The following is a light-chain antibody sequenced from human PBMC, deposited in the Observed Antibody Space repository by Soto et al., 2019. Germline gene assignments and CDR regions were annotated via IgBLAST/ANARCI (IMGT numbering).Light chain of an antibody. Sequence: DIALTQSPDSLTLSLGERATINCKSSQSVLYSSYNKSYLAWYQVKPGRPPKTLFSWASTRDPGVPDRVSGSGAGTEFTITIRSRQSEDVAVYYWQQYYSTLITFGQGTGLEI. CDR3: QQYYSTLIT. CDR2: WAS. CDR1: QSVLYSSYNKSY. J-gene: IGKJ5*01. V-gene: IGKV4-1*01.